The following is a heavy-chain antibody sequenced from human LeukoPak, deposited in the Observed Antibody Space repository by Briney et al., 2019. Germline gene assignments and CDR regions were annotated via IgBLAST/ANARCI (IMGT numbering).Heavy chain of an antibody. CDR2: IYYSGST. V-gene: IGHV4-39*01. CDR3: ARGALVRYFDYYYYYGMDV. D-gene: IGHD3-9*01. Sequence: SETLSLSCTVSGGSISSSSYYWGWIRQPPGKGLEWIGSIYYSGSTYYNPSLKGRVTISVDTSKNQFTLKLSSVTAACTAVYYCARGALVRYFDYYYYYGMDVWGQGTTVTVSS. CDR1: GGSISSSSYY. J-gene: IGHJ6*02.